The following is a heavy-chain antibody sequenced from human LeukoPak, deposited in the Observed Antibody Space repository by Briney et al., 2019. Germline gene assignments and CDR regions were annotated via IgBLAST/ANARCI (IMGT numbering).Heavy chain of an antibody. J-gene: IGHJ4*02. CDR2: INPDGNKK. CDR3: ARDLAYSRLDY. CDR1: GFTFSSYT. D-gene: IGHD5-18*01. Sequence: GGSLRLSCAASGFTFSSYTMSWVRQAPGKGLEWVASINPDGNKKYSADSVKGRFTISRDNAENSLYLQMNSLRVEDTAFYYCARDLAYSRLDYWDQGMLVTVSS. V-gene: IGHV3-7*01.